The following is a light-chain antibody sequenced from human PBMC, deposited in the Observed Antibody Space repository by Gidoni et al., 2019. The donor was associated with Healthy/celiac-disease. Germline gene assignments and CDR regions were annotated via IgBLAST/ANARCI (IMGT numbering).Light chain of an antibody. CDR2: WAS. Sequence: DLVMHQSPASLAVSLGESATINCKSSQSVLYSSNNKNYLAWYQQKPAQQPKLLIYWASTREYGVPDRFSGSGSGTDFTLTISSLQAEDVAGYHCQQYYSTPLFTFGPGTKVEIK. CDR1: QSVLYSSNNKNY. J-gene: IGKJ3*01. CDR3: QQYYSTPLFT. V-gene: IGKV4-1*01.